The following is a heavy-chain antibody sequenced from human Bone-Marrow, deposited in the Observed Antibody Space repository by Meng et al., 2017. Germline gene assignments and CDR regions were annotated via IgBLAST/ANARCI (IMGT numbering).Heavy chain of an antibody. Sequence: QVPLVQAGAEVKKPGAAVKVSCKVYGYTPTELSMHWVRKASGKGLEWMGGFVPEDGETIYAQKFQGRVTMTEDTSTDTAYMELSSLRSEDTAVYYCATDLQWELRPRIDYWGQGTLVTVSS. CDR2: FVPEDGET. D-gene: IGHD1-26*01. J-gene: IGHJ4*02. V-gene: IGHV1-24*01. CDR3: ATDLQWELRPRIDY. CDR1: GYTPTELS.